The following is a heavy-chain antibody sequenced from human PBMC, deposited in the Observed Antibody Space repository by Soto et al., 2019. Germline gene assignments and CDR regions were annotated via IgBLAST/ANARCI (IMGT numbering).Heavy chain of an antibody. V-gene: IGHV3-9*01. Sequence: GGSLRLSCAPSGFTFDDYAMHWVRQAPGKGLEWVSGISWNSGSIGYADSVKGRFTISRDNAKNSLYLQMNSLRAEDTALYYCAKDSDYYYYTDVWGKGTPVTVYS. CDR3: AKDSDYYYYTDV. J-gene: IGHJ6*03. CDR1: GFTFDDYA. CDR2: ISWNSGSI.